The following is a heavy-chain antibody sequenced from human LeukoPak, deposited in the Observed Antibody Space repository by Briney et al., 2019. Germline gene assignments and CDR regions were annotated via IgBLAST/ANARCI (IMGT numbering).Heavy chain of an antibody. V-gene: IGHV4-59*01. CDR1: GGSISSYY. D-gene: IGHD3-22*01. Sequence: SETLSLTCTVSGGSISSYYWSWIRQPPGKGLEWIGYIYYSGSTNYNPSLKSRVTISVDTSKNQFSLKLSSVTTADTAVYYCARYYYDSSGYYDYFDYWGQGTLVTVSS. CDR3: ARYYYDSSGYYDYFDY. J-gene: IGHJ4*02. CDR2: IYYSGST.